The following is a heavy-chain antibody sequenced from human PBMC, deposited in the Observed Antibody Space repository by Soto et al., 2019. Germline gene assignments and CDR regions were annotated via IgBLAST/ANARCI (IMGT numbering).Heavy chain of an antibody. CDR3: ARERRRTERTNYGMDV. V-gene: IGHV4-34*01. J-gene: IGHJ6*02. CDR2: INHSGST. CDR1: GGSFSGYY. Sequence: WETLSLTCAVYGGSFSGYYWSWIRQPPGKGLEWIGEINHSGSTNYNPSLKSRVTISVDTSKNQFSLKLSSVTAADTAVYYCARERRRTERTNYGMDVWGQGTTVTVSS.